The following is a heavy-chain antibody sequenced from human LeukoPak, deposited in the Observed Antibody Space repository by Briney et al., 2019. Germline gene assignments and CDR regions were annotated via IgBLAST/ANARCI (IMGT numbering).Heavy chain of an antibody. D-gene: IGHD3-22*01. V-gene: IGHV4-39*07. Sequence: PSETLSLTCTVSGGSISSSSDYWGWIRQPPGKGLEWIGSIYYSGSTYYNPSLKSRVTISVDTSKNQFSLKLSSVTAADTAVYYCARSVVTHAFDIWGQGTMVTVSS. CDR2: IYYSGST. CDR3: ARSVVTHAFDI. J-gene: IGHJ3*02. CDR1: GGSISSSSDY.